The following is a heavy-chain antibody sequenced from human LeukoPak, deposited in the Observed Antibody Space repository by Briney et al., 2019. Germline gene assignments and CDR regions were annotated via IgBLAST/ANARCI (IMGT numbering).Heavy chain of an antibody. CDR3: AKDDFPGDY. D-gene: IGHD3/OR15-3a*01. CDR1: GFTFSGYW. Sequence: GGSLRLSCAASGFTFSGYWMHWVRQAPGKGLVWVSGISGGGGSTYYADSVKGRFTISRDNSKNTLYLQMNSLRAEDTAVYYCAKDDFPGDYWGQGTLVTVSS. V-gene: IGHV3-23*01. J-gene: IGHJ4*02. CDR2: ISGGGGST.